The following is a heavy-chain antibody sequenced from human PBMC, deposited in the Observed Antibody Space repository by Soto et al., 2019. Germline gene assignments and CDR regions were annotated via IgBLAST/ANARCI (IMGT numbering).Heavy chain of an antibody. CDR3: ARDSYSSGYYSHPYYYYYGMDV. J-gene: IGHJ6*02. Sequence: GGSLRLSCAASGFTFSSYSMNRVRQSPGKGLEWVSSISSSSSYIYYADSVKGRFTISRDNAKNSLYLQMNSLRAEDTAVYYCARDSYSSGYYSHPYYYYYGMDVWGQGTTVTVSS. CDR1: GFTFSSYS. CDR2: ISSSSSYI. V-gene: IGHV3-21*01. D-gene: IGHD3-22*01.